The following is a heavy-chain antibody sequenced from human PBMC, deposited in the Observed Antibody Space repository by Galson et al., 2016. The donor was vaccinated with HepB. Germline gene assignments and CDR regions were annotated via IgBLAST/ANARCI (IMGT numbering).Heavy chain of an antibody. D-gene: IGHD3-3*01. V-gene: IGHV3-23*01. CDR1: GFTFSNYA. CDR2: ISGTGGTT. CDR3: AKGDDLWSGYYGGL. Sequence: SLRLSCAASGFTFSNYAMSWVRPAPGKGLEWVSGISGTGGTTYYAASVKGRFTISRDNSKNPLYLRMNSLRAEDTAVYYCAKGDDLWSGYYGGLWGQGTLVTVSS. J-gene: IGHJ4*02.